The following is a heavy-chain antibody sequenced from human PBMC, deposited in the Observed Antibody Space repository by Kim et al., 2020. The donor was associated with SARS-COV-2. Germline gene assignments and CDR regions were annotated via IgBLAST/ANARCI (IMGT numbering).Heavy chain of an antibody. CDR1: GGSISSGGYY. CDR2: IYYSGST. D-gene: IGHD6-19*01. Sequence: SETLSLTCTVSGGSISSGGYYWSWIRQHPGKGLEWIGYIYYSGSTYYNPSLKSRVTISVDTSKNQFSLKLSSVTAADTAVYYCARDASPYIAVAGIRGGAFDIWGQGTMVTVSS. CDR3: ARDASPYIAVAGIRGGAFDI. V-gene: IGHV4-31*03. J-gene: IGHJ3*02.